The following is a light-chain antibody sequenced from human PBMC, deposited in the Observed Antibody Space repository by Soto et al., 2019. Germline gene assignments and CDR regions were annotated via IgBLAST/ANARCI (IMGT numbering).Light chain of an antibody. CDR3: QQTYTALSIT. Sequence: DIQMTQSPSSLSASVGDRVTITCRASESIARHLNWYQQQPGKAPKLLIYAASSLHNGVPSRFRGGGSGTEFSLTISNLQPEDFATYYYQQTYTALSITFGQGTRLEIK. V-gene: IGKV1-39*01. CDR2: AAS. CDR1: ESIARH. J-gene: IGKJ5*01.